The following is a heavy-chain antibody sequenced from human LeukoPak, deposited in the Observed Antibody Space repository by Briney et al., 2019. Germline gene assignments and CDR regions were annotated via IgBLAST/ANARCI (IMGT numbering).Heavy chain of an antibody. Sequence: PSETLSLTCTVSGGSISSYYWGWIRQPPGKGLEWTGYIYYSGSTNYNPSLKSRVTISVDTSKNQFSLKLSSVTAADTAVYYCARDGGYEAAFDIWGQGTMVTVSS. V-gene: IGHV4-59*01. D-gene: IGHD5-12*01. J-gene: IGHJ3*02. CDR1: GGSISSYY. CDR2: IYYSGST. CDR3: ARDGGYEAAFDI.